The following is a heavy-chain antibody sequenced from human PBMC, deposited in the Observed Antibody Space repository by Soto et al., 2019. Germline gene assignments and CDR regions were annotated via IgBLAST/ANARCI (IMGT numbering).Heavy chain of an antibody. D-gene: IGHD6-19*01. V-gene: IGHV3-30*18. CDR2: ISYDGSNK. J-gene: IGHJ6*02. CDR3: AKDCTPWLPRYYYGMDV. Sequence: GGSLRLSCAASGFTFSSYGMHWVRQAPGKGLEWVAVISYDGSNKYYADSVKGRFTISRDNSKNTLYLQMNSLRAEDTAVYYCAKDCTPWLPRYYYGMDVWGQGTTVTVSS. CDR1: GFTFSSYG.